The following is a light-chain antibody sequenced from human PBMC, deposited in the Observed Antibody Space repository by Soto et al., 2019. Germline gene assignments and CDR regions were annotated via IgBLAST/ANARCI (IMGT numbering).Light chain of an antibody. CDR2: EVT. Sequence: GASSDVGAYNYVSWYQHHPGKVPKLLIYEVTNRPSGVSDRFSGSKSGNTASLTISGLQAEDEADYYCSSKRDSSSLFVFGTVKKVTV. V-gene: IGLV2-14*01. CDR1: SSDVGAYNY. CDR3: SSKRDSSSLFV. J-gene: IGLJ1*01.